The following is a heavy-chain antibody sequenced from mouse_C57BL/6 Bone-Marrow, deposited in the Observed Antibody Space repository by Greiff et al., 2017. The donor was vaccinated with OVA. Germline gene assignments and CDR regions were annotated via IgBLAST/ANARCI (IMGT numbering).Heavy chain of an antibody. CDR1: GYTFTSYW. Sequence: QVQLQQPGTELVKPGASVKLSCKASGYTFTSYWMHWVKQRPGQGLEWIGNINPSNGGTNYNEKFKSKATLTVDKSSSTAYMQLSSLTSEDSAVYYCAREGTYYGSRYYYAMDYWGQGTSVTVSS. V-gene: IGHV1-53*01. J-gene: IGHJ4*01. CDR2: INPSNGGT. D-gene: IGHD1-1*01. CDR3: AREGTYYGSRYYYAMDY.